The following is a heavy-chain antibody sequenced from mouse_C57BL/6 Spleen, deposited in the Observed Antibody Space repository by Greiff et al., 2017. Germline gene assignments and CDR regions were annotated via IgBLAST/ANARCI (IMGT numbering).Heavy chain of an antibody. CDR1: GYAFSSSW. V-gene: IGHV1-82*01. D-gene: IGHD1-1*01. J-gene: IGHJ3*01. Sequence: VHLVESGPELVKPGASVKISCKASGYAFSSSWMNWVKQRPGKGLEWIGRIYPGDGDTNYNGKFKGKATLTADKSSSTAYMQLSSLTSEDSAVYFCARRGYYYGSSYEGFAYWGQGTLVTVSA. CDR2: IYPGDGDT. CDR3: ARRGYYYGSSYEGFAY.